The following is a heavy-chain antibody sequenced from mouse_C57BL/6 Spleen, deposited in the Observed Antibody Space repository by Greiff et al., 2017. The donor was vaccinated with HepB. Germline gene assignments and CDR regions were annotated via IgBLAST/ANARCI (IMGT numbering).Heavy chain of an antibody. CDR1: GYTFTSYW. CDR2: IDPSDSYT. CDR3: ARRRYGSSYVGYFDV. Sequence: QVQLQQPGAELVMPGASVKLSCKASGYTFTSYWMHWVKQRPGQGLEWIGEIDPSDSYTNYNQKFKGKSTLTVDKSSSTAYMQLSSLTSEDSAVYYCARRRYGSSYVGYFDVWGTGTTVTVSS. V-gene: IGHV1-69*01. J-gene: IGHJ1*03. D-gene: IGHD1-1*01.